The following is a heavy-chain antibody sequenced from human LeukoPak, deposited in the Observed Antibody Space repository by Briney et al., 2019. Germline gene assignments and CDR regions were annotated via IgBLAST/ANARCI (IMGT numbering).Heavy chain of an antibody. Sequence: GGSLRLSCAASGFTFSSYSMNWVRQAPGKGLEWVSSISSSSSYIYYADSVKGRFTISRDNAKNSLYLQMNSPRAEDTAVYYCAKGDNGDYGSSRYYYYMDVWGKGTTVTVSS. CDR3: AKGDNGDYGSSRYYYYMDV. J-gene: IGHJ6*03. CDR2: ISSSSSYI. CDR1: GFTFSSYS. V-gene: IGHV3-21*01. D-gene: IGHD3-10*01.